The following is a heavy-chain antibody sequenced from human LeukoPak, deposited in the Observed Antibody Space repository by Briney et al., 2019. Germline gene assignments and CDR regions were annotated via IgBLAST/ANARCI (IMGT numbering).Heavy chain of an antibody. CDR1: GFTFSDYW. V-gene: IGHV3-7*01. J-gene: IGHJ4*02. D-gene: IGHD2-21*02. CDR3: TRGDPDY. Sequence: GGPLRLSCAASGFTFSDYWMQWVRQAPGKGLEWVANINYHGNENYLLDSVKGRFTISRDNAKNPLFLQMNSLRVEDTAVYYCTRGDPDYWGLGTLVTVSS. CDR2: INYHGNEN.